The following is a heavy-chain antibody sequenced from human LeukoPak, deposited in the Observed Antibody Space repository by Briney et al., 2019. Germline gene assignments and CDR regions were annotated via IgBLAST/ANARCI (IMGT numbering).Heavy chain of an antibody. J-gene: IGHJ4*02. CDR1: GFTFSGDA. CDR3: ARGFTSRSGGSLGY. V-gene: IGHV3-48*03. D-gene: IGHD2-15*01. CDR2: ISSSGTNI. Sequence: PGGSLRVSCAASGFTFSGDAMSWVRQAPGKGLEWISYISSSGTNIYYADSVKGRFSISRDNAKNSLYLQMNSLRAEDTAVYYCARGFTSRSGGSLGYWGQGTLVTVSS.